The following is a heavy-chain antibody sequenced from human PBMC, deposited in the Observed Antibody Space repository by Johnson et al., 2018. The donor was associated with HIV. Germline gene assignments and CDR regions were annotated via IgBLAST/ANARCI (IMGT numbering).Heavy chain of an antibody. V-gene: IGHV3-30-3*01. J-gene: IGHJ3*02. CDR3: ARVGPRSKGGPVDAFDI. Sequence: VQLVESGGGVVQPGRSLRLSCAASGFTISSYAMHWVRQAPGKGLEWVAVISYDGSNKYYADSVKGRFTISRDNSKNTLYLQMNSLRAEDTAVYYCARVGPRSKGGPVDAFDIWGQGTMVTVSS. D-gene: IGHD3-16*01. CDR2: ISYDGSNK. CDR1: GFTISSYA.